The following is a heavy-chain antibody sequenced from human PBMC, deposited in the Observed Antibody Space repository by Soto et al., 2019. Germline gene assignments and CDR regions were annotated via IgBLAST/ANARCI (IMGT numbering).Heavy chain of an antibody. D-gene: IGHD3-10*01. CDR1: GYTFTAYY. CDR3: ARNMDYYYGPGSGNGHGV. Sequence: QVQLVQSGAEVKEPGDSVRVSCEASGYTFTAYYIHWVRQAPGQGLEWMGWINPKFGDTTYAQDFQGRLTLTRDMSISTVYMDLSRLTSDDTAIYSCARNMDYYYGPGSGNGHGVWGQGTTVNVFS. CDR2: INPKFGDT. J-gene: IGHJ6*02. V-gene: IGHV1-2*02.